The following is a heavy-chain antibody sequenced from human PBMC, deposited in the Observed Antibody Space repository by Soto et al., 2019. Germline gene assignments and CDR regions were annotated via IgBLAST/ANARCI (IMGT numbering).Heavy chain of an antibody. CDR1: GFTFGDYA. J-gene: IGHJ6*01. V-gene: IGHV3-49*04. Sequence: GGSLRLSCTASGFTFGDYAMNWVRQAPGKGLEWVGFIGSNTYGGTTEYAASVKGRFTISRDDSRSIAYLQMNSLKPEDTAVYYCSRGTSTFDYGVEVWGQGTTVTVSS. CDR3: SRGTSTFDYGVEV. CDR2: IGSNTYGGTT. D-gene: IGHD1-7*01.